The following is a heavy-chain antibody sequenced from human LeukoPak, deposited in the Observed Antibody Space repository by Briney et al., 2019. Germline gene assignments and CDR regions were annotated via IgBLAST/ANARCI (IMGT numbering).Heavy chain of an antibody. CDR3: ARERSDFFDY. CDR1: GYTFTDYY. V-gene: IGHV1-2*02. J-gene: IGHJ4*02. CDR2: INPNSGGT. Sequence: GASVKVSCEASGYTFTDYYVHWVRQAPGQGLEWMGWINPNSGGTKYAQNFQGRVTMTRDTSISTAYMELSRLRSDDTAVYYCARERSDFFDYWGQGTLVTVSS. D-gene: IGHD3-10*01.